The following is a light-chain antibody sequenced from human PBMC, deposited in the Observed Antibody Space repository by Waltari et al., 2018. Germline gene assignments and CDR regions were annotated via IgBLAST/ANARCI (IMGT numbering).Light chain of an antibody. V-gene: IGLV2-8*01. J-gene: IGLJ2*01. CDR3: CSRADSNRLV. CDR2: EVR. CDR1: SSDVGAYNY. Sequence: QSALTQPPSASGSPGQSVTFSCTGTSSDVGAYNYVSWYQHYPGKAPKLLISEVRKRPSGVPDRFSGSKSGNTASLTFAGLPAEDEADYSCCSRADSNRLVFGGGTKLTVL.